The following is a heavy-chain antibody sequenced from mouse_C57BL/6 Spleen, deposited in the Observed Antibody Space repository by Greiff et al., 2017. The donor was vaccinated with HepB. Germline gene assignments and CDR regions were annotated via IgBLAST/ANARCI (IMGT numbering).Heavy chain of an antibody. Sequence: VQLQQPGAELVKPGASVKLSCKASGYTFTSYWMHWVKQRPGRGLEWIGRIDPNSGGTKYNEKFKSKATLTVDKPSSTAYMQLSSLTSEDSAVYYCATSITTVVAPYYAMDYWGQGTSVTVSS. D-gene: IGHD1-1*01. CDR2: IDPNSGGT. CDR1: GYTFTSYW. CDR3: ATSITTVVAPYYAMDY. V-gene: IGHV1-72*01. J-gene: IGHJ4*01.